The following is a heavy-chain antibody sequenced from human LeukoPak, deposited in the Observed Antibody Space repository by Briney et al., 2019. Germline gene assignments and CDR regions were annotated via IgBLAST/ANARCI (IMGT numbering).Heavy chain of an antibody. CDR2: IYTSGST. CDR3: ARGPLDYCSSTSCYSEFDY. CDR1: GGSISSYH. J-gene: IGHJ4*02. D-gene: IGHD2-2*01. V-gene: IGHV4-4*07. Sequence: SETLSLTCTVSGGSISSYHWSWIRQPAGKGLEWIGRIYTSGSTNYNPSLKSRVTMSVDTSKNQFSLKLSSVTAADTAVYYCARGPLDYCSSTSCYSEFDYWGQGTLVTVSS.